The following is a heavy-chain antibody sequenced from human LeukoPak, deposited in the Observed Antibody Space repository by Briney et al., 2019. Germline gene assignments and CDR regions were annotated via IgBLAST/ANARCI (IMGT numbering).Heavy chain of an antibody. D-gene: IGHD4-17*01. CDR1: GGSMNNYY. CDR3: ARYDYGDCWFDP. V-gene: IGHV4-59*01. Sequence: PSETLSLTCTVSGGSMNNYYWSWIRQAPGKGLEWIGYISDSGSTNYNPPLRSRVTISVDTSKNQFSLKLSSVTAADTALYYCARYDYGDCWFDPWGQGTLVTVSS. CDR2: ISDSGST. J-gene: IGHJ5*02.